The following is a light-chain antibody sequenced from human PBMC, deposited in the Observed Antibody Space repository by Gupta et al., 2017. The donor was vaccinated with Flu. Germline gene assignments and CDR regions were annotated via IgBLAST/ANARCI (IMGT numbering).Light chain of an antibody. Sequence: QSVLTQPPSVSGAPGQRVTISCTGSSSNIGAGYDVHWYQQLPGTAPKLLSYGNSNRPSGVPDRFSGSKSGTSASLAITGLQAEDEADYYCQSYDSSLSGWVFGGGTKLKVL. CDR3: QSYDSSLSGWV. J-gene: IGLJ3*02. V-gene: IGLV1-40*01. CDR1: SSNIGAGYD. CDR2: GNS.